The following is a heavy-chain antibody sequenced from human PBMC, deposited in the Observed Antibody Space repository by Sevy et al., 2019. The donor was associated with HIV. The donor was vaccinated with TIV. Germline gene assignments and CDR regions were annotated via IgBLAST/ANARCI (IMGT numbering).Heavy chain of an antibody. J-gene: IGHJ4*02. CDR2: IKQEGSET. CDR1: GFTFNSYW. CDR3: ARAPLVPAAADY. D-gene: IGHD2-2*01. V-gene: IGHV3-7*01. Sequence: GGSLRLSCAASGFTFNSYWMSWVRQAPGKGLEWLANIKQEGSETKYVDSVKGRFTISRDNAKNSLYLQMNSLRAEDTAVYYCARAPLVPAAADYWGQGILVTVSS.